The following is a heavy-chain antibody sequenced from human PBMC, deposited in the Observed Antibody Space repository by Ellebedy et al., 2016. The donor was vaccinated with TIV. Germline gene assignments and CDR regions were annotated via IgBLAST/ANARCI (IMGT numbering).Heavy chain of an antibody. D-gene: IGHD6-13*01. Sequence: AASVKVSCKVSGYTLTDLSIHWVRQAPGKGLEWMGGFDREDGETIYAQRYQGRVTMTEDTSTDTVYMELSSLRSEDTAVYYCTADRLAYSSSWYDKLNGMDVWGQGTTVTVSS. CDR1: GYTLTDLS. CDR2: FDREDGET. CDR3: TADRLAYSSSWYDKLNGMDV. V-gene: IGHV1-24*01. J-gene: IGHJ6*02.